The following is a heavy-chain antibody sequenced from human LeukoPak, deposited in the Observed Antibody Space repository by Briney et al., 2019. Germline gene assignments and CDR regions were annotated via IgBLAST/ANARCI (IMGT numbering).Heavy chain of an antibody. CDR3: AKDFRYYYGSGSYYKD. J-gene: IGHJ4*02. V-gene: IGHV3-23*01. Sequence: GGSLRLSCAASGFTFSSYAMSWVRQAPGKGLEWVSAISGSGSSTYYADSVKGRFTISRDNSKNTLYLQMNSLRAEDTAVYYCAKDFRYYYGSGSYYKDWGQGTLVTVSS. CDR2: ISGSGSST. D-gene: IGHD3-10*01. CDR1: GFTFSSYA.